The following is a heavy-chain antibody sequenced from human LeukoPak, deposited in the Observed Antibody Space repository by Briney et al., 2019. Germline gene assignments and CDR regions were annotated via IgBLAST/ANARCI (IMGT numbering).Heavy chain of an antibody. D-gene: IGHD3-3*01. J-gene: IGHJ4*02. CDR1: GFSFSNNY. CDR2: IYGDGRT. Sequence: GSLRLSCVVSGFSFSNNYIIWVRQAPGNGLERVSVIYGDGRTSHSASVRGRFTISRDNSKNIVSLQMNNLRAEDTAVYYCARGRGLGVVSPYFDYWGQGTLVTVSS. V-gene: IGHV3-53*01. CDR3: ARGRGLGVVSPYFDY.